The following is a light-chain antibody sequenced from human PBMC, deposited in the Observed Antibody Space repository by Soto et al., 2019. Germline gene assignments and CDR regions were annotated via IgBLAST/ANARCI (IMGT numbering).Light chain of an antibody. Sequence: QSALTQPPSASGSPGQSVTISCTGTSSDVGGYNYVSWYQQHPGKAPKLMIYGVTKRPSGVPDRFSGSKSGNTASLTVSGLQAEDEADYYCSSYAGSNREVFGTGTKVTVL. J-gene: IGLJ1*01. V-gene: IGLV2-8*01. CDR2: GVT. CDR3: SSYAGSNREV. CDR1: SSDVGGYNY.